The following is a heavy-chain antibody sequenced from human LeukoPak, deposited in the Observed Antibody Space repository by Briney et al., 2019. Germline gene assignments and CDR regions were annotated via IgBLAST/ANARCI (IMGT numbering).Heavy chain of an antibody. V-gene: IGHV3-48*04. J-gene: IGHJ4*02. CDR3: ARDRERKGYFDY. CDR1: GFIFSSFS. CDR2: ISGSGVTK. Sequence: GGSLRLSCAASGFIFSSFSMNWFRQAPGKGLEWVSYISGSGVTKFYAESVKGRFTISRDNAKKSFYLEMNSLRAEDTAVYYCARDRERKGYFDYWGQGTQVAVSS. D-gene: IGHD1-1*01.